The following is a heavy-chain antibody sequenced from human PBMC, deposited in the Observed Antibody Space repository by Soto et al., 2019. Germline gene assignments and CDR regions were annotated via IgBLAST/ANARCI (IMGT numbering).Heavy chain of an antibody. CDR3: ARTLPNLIAVAGTEGSLFDP. CDR2: IIPIFGTA. D-gene: IGHD6-19*01. J-gene: IGHJ5*02. CDR1: GYTFTSYA. Sequence: SVKVSCKASGYTFTSYAMHWVRQAPGQGLEWMGGIIPIFGTANYAQKFQGRVTITADESTSTAYMELSSLRSEDTAVYYCARTLPNLIAVAGTEGSLFDPWGQGTLVTGSS. V-gene: IGHV1-69*13.